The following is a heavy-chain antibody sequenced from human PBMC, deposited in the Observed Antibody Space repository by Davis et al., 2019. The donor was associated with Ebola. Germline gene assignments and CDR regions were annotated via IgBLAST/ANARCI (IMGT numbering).Heavy chain of an antibody. CDR2: IYYSGST. CDR1: GGSISSSSYY. J-gene: IGHJ3*02. D-gene: IGHD3-10*01. Sequence: PGGSLRLSCTVSGGSISSSSYYWGWIRQPPGKGLEWIGSIYYSGSTNYNPSLKSRVTISVDTSKNQFSLKLSSVTAADTAVYYCASMGLYGSGSYFAFDIWGQGTMVTVSS. CDR3: ASMGLYGSGSYFAFDI. V-gene: IGHV4-39*07.